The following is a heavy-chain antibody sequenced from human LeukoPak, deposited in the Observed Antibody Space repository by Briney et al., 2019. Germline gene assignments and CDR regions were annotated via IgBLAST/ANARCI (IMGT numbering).Heavy chain of an antibody. CDR3: AKDTAGGYYYYYMDV. Sequence: PGGSLRLSCAASGFTFYEYAMHCAPHAPGKGLEWGSGIRRNSGSIGYAASVKSRFTISSDNAKNSLYLQMNSLRAEDTAVYYGAKDTAGGYYYYYMDVWGKGTTVTISS. J-gene: IGHJ6*03. CDR2: IRRNSGSI. V-gene: IGHV3-9*01. D-gene: IGHD3-10*01. CDR1: GFTFYEYA.